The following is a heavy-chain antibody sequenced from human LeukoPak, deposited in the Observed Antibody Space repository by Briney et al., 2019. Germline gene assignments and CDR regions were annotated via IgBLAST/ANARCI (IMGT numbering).Heavy chain of an antibody. D-gene: IGHD5-24*01. V-gene: IGHV5-51*01. J-gene: IGHJ4*02. CDR1: GYKFTGFW. Sequence: GEYLKVSCQTSGYKFTGFWIAWVRQMPGEGLEWMGIIDPSDSDVTYGPSFQGQVTISVDRSLSTAFLQWSALQTSDTALYFCARVGDGFKGGLDYWGQGTLVSVSS. CDR3: ARVGDGFKGGLDY. CDR2: IDPSDSDV.